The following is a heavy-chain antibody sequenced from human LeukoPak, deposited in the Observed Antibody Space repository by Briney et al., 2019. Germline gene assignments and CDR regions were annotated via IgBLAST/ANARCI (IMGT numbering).Heavy chain of an antibody. CDR3: ASYPSSSNY. CDR1: GFTVSNNF. J-gene: IGHJ4*02. V-gene: IGHV3-53*01. CDR2: IYSGGST. Sequence: GGSLRLSCAVSGFTVSNNFMSWVRQAPGRGLEYVSIIYSGGSTYYADSVKGRFTISRDTSKNTVYLQLNSLRAEDTAVYYCASYPSSSNYWGQGTLVTVSS.